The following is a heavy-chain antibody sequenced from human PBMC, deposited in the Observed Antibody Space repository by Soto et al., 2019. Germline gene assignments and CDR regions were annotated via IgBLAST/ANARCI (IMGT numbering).Heavy chain of an antibody. CDR1: GFTVSINY. Sequence: GESLKISCAASGFTVSINYMSWVRQAPGKGLEWVSVIYSGGSTYYADSVRGRFTISRDNSKNTLYLQMKSLRAEDTAVYYCARDPPATRHGMDVWGQGTTVTVSS. CDR2: IYSGGST. V-gene: IGHV3-53*01. J-gene: IGHJ6*02. CDR3: ARDPPATRHGMDV.